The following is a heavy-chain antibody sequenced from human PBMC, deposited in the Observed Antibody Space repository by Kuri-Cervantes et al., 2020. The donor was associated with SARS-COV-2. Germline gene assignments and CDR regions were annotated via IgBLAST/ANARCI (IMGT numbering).Heavy chain of an antibody. CDR1: GFTFSSCA. CDR2: ISYDGSNE. V-gene: IGHV3-30*01. Sequence: LSLTCAASGFTFSSCAMHWVRLAPGKELEWVAFISYDGSNEYYADSVRGRFTISRDNSNNTLYLQVNSLRAEDTALYYCAKDRVGVLDSWGQGTQVTVSS. CDR3: AKDRVGVLDS. D-gene: IGHD2-21*01. J-gene: IGHJ5*01.